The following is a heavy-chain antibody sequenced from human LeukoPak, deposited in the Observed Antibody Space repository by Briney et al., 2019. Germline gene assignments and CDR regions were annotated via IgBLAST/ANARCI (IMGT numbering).Heavy chain of an antibody. CDR1: SGSISRSSYS. J-gene: IGHJ6*03. CDR3: ARVSGWPPIYYYYYYMDV. D-gene: IGHD6-19*01. V-gene: IGHV4-39*07. Sequence: SETLSLTCTVSSGSISRSSYSWGWIRQPPGKGLEWIGSIYYVGNTYYNPSLKSRVTISVDTSKNQFSLKLSSVTAADTAVYYCARVSGWPPIYYYYYYMDVWGKGTTVTISS. CDR2: IYYVGNT.